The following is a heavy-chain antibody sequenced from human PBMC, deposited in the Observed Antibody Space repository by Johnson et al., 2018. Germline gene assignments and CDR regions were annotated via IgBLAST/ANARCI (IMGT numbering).Heavy chain of an antibody. CDR1: GFTFSSYG. J-gene: IGHJ2*01. CDR2: IWYDGSNK. V-gene: IGHV3-33*01. Sequence: QVQLVESGGGVVQPGRSLRLSCAASGFTFSSYGMHWVRKAPGKGLEWVAVIWYDGSNKYYADSVKGRFTIYRDNSKNTLYLQMNSLRAEDTAVYYCARDRDYDSSGPTWYFDLWGRGTLVTVSS. D-gene: IGHD3-22*01. CDR3: ARDRDYDSSGPTWYFDL.